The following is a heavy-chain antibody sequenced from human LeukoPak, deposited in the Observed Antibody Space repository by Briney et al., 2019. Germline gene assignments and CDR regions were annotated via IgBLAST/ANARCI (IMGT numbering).Heavy chain of an antibody. V-gene: IGHV1-2*02. CDR3: ARSPPSSFCSSISCYPQHFDY. J-gene: IGHJ4*02. CDR1: GYTFTGYY. D-gene: IGHD2-2*01. CDR2: INPNSGGT. Sequence: ASVKVSCKASGYTFTGYYMHWVRQAPGQGLEWMGWINPNSGGTNYAQKFQGRVTMTRDTSISTAYMELSRLRSDDTAVYYCARSPPSSFCSSISCYPQHFDYWGQGTLVTVSS.